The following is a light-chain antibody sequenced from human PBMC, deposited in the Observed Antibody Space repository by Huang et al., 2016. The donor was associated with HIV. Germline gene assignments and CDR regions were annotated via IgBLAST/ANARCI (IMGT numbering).Light chain of an antibody. CDR3: QQYNNWPPNT. CDR1: QSVSNN. V-gene: IGKV3-15*01. CDR2: GAS. J-gene: IGKJ2*01. Sequence: EMVMTQSPATLSVSPGERVTLSCRASQSVSNNLAWYQQKPGQAPRLLIYGASTRATGIPARVSGSGSGTEFTLTISGLHSEDFAVYYCQQYNNWPPNTFGQGTKLEIK.